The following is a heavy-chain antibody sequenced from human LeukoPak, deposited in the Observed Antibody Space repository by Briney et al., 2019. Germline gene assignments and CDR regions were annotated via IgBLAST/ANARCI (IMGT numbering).Heavy chain of an antibody. Sequence: SETLSLTCTVSGGSISSSSYYWGWIRQPPGKGLEWIGSIYYSGSTYYNPSLKSRVTISVDTSKNQFSLKLSSVTAADTAVYYCARGTRGWFDPWGQGTLVTVSS. J-gene: IGHJ5*02. CDR2: IYYSGST. D-gene: IGHD3-10*01. CDR1: GGSISSSSYY. V-gene: IGHV4-39*01. CDR3: ARGTRGWFDP.